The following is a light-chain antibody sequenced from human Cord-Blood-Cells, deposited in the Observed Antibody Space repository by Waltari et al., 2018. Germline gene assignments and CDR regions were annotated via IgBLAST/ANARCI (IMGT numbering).Light chain of an antibody. J-gene: IGLJ1*01. V-gene: IGLV2-14*01. CDR3: SSYTSSSTFPYV. CDR2: DVS. CDR1: SSDVGGYNY. Sequence: QSALTQPASVSGSPGQLITISCTGTSSDVGGYNYVSWYQQHPGKAPKLMIYDVSKRPSGVSNRFSGSKSGNTASLTISGLQAEDEADYYCSSYTSSSTFPYVFGTGTKVTVL.